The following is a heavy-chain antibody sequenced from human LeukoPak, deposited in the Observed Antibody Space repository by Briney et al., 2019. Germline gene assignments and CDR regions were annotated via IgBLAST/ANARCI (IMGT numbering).Heavy chain of an antibody. Sequence: ASVKVSCKASGYTFISYGISWVRQAPGQGLEWMGWISAYNGNTNYPQKFQGRVTMTTDTSTSTAYMELRSLRSDDTAVYYCARNHGTLDWVFIFDYWGQGTLVTVSS. CDR1: GYTFISYG. D-gene: IGHD3-9*01. V-gene: IGHV1-18*01. J-gene: IGHJ4*02. CDR2: ISAYNGNT. CDR3: ARNHGTLDWVFIFDY.